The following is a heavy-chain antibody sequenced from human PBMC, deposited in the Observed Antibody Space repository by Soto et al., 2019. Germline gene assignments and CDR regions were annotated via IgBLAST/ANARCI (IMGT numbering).Heavy chain of an antibody. CDR1: GFTFSSYA. Sequence: PGGSLRLSCAASGFTFSSYAMSWVRQAPGKGLEWVSAISGSGGSTYYADSVKGRFTISRDNSKNTLYLQMNSLRAEDTAVYYCAKLEAARIVLVPAALALQHWGQGTLVTVSS. D-gene: IGHD2-2*01. V-gene: IGHV3-23*01. J-gene: IGHJ1*01. CDR3: AKLEAARIVLVPAALALQH. CDR2: ISGSGGST.